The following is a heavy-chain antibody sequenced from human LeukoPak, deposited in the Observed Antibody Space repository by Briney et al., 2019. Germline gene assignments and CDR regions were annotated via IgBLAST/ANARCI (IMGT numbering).Heavy chain of an antibody. CDR1: GFTFDDYG. V-gene: IGHV3-20*04. CDR2: INWNGGST. CDR3: ARPPTIKVVGDAFDI. Sequence: GGSLRLSCAASGFTFDDYGMSWVRQAPGKGLDWVPGINWNGGSTGYADSVKGRFTISRDNAKNSLYLQMNSLRAEDTALYYCARPPTIKVVGDAFDIWGQGTMVTVSS. J-gene: IGHJ3*02. D-gene: IGHD3-22*01.